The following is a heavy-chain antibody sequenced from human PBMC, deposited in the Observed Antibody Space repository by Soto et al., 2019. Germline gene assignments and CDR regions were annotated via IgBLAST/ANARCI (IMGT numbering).Heavy chain of an antibody. Sequence: QVQLVQSGAEVNKPGASVKVSCKASGYTFTSYGITWVRQAPGQGLEWMGWVNSYNGVTNNARRFQGRVTMTTDTSTSTVYMELRSLRSDDTAVYYCARARQNYGSFDYWGQGTLVTVSS. V-gene: IGHV1-18*01. J-gene: IGHJ4*02. CDR1: GYTFTSYG. CDR2: VNSYNGVT. D-gene: IGHD4-17*01. CDR3: ARARQNYGSFDY.